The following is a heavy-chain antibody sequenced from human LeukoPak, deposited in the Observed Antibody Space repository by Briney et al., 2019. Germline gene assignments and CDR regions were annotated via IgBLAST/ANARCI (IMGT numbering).Heavy chain of an antibody. J-gene: IGHJ4*02. D-gene: IGHD6-19*01. CDR2: IYTSGST. CDR1: GGSISSYY. Sequence: SETLSLTCTVSGGSISSYYWSWIRQPAGKGLEWIGRIYTSGSTNYNPSLKSRVTMSVDTSKNQFSLKLSSVTAADTAVYYCASESGWYSLSVFDYWGQGTLVTVPS. V-gene: IGHV4-4*07. CDR3: ASESGWYSLSVFDY.